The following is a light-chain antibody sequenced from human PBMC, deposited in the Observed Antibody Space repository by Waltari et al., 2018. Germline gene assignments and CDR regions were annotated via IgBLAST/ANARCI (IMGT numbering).Light chain of an antibody. CDR3: QQYYSTPLT. J-gene: IGKJ4*01. CDR2: WAS. V-gene: IGKV4-1*01. CDR1: QSVLYSSNNKNY. Sequence: DIVMTQSPDSLAVSLGERATINCKSSQSVLYSSNNKNYLAWYQQKPGQPPQLLIYWASTRESGVPDRFSGSESGTDFTLTISILQAEDVAVYYCQQYYSTPLTFGGGTKVEIK.